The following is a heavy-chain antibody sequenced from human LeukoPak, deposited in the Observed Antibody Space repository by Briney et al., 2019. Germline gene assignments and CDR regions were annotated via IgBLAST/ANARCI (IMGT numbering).Heavy chain of an antibody. D-gene: IGHD3-10*01. CDR2: ISWNSGSI. V-gene: IGHV3-9*01. Sequence: GGSLRLPCAASGFTFSSYAMSWVRQAPGKGLEWVSGISWNSGSIGYADSVKGRFTISRDNAKNSLYLQMNSLRAEDTALYYCAKDYYGSGKGWYFDLWGRGTLVTVSS. CDR1: GFTFSSYA. J-gene: IGHJ2*01. CDR3: AKDYYGSGKGWYFDL.